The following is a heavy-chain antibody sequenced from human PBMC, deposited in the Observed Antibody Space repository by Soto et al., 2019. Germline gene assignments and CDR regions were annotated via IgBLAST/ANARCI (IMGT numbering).Heavy chain of an antibody. CDR2: MNPNSGNT. CDR3: ARVIVATKYNWFDP. D-gene: IGHD5-12*01. J-gene: IGHJ5*02. V-gene: IGHV1-8*01. CDR1: GYTFTSYN. Sequence: ASVEVSCKASGYTFTSYNINWVRQATGQGLEWMGWMNPNSGNTGYAQKFQGRVTMTRNTSISTAYMELSSLRSEDTAVYYCARVIVATKYNWFDPWGQGTLVTVSS.